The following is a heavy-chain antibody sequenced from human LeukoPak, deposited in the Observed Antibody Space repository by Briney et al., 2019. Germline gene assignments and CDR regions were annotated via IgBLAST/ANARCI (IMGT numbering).Heavy chain of an antibody. D-gene: IGHD3-10*01. CDR1: GFTFGSYW. J-gene: IGHJ4*02. CDR2: IKQDGSEK. Sequence: PGGSLRLSXAASGFTFGSYWMGWVRQAPGKGLEWVANIKQDGSEKYYVDSVKGRFTISRDNAKNSLYLQMNSLRAEDTAVYYCARDKRYYYGSGSYLSRGQGTLVTVSS. CDR3: ARDKRYYYGSGSYLS. V-gene: IGHV3-7*01.